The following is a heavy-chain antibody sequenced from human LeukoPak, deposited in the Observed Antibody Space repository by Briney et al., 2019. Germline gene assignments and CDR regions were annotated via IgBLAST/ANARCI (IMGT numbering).Heavy chain of an antibody. CDR2: TYYRSKWYN. J-gene: IGHJ4*02. CDR3: AREAGSRNKSPNYFDY. V-gene: IGHV6-1*01. Sequence: SQTLSLTCATSGDSVSSNSAAWNWIRQSPSRGLEWLGRTYYRSKWYNDYAVSVKSRITINPDTSKNQFSLQLNSVTPEDTAVYYCAREAGSRNKSPNYFDYWGQGTLVTVSS. CDR1: GDSVSSNSAA. D-gene: IGHD6-19*01.